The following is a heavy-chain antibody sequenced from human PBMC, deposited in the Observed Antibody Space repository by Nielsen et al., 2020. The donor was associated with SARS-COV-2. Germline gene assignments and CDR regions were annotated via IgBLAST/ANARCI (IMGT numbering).Heavy chain of an antibody. CDR1: GYTFTGYY. CDR3: ARSPYYDFWSGYSVSRDYYYYGMDV. J-gene: IGHJ6*02. V-gene: IGHV1-2*06. Sequence: ASVKVSCKASGYTFTGYYMHWVRQAPGQGLEWMGRINPNSGGTNYAQKFQGRVTMTRDTSISTAYMELSRLRSDDTAVYYCARSPYYDFWSGYSVSRDYYYYGMDVWGQGTTVTVSS. CDR2: INPNSGGT. D-gene: IGHD3-3*01.